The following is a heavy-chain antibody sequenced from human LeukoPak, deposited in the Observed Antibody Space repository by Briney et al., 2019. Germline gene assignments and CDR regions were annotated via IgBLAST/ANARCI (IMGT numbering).Heavy chain of an antibody. CDR1: GFTFSSYE. Sequence: AGGSLRLSCAASGFTFSSYEMNWVRQAPGRGLEWVSGISGSGGATYYADSVKGRFTVSRDDPHNTLYLQMNSVRAEDTAVYFCARGGVDHYGSGTYYLMYYFDHWGQGALVTVSS. D-gene: IGHD3-10*01. V-gene: IGHV3-23*01. J-gene: IGHJ4*02. CDR2: ISGSGGAT. CDR3: ARGGVDHYGSGTYYLMYYFDH.